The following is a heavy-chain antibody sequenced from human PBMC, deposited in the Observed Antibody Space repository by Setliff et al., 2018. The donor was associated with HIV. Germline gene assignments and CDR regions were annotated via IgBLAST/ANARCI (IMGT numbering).Heavy chain of an antibody. Sequence: PSETLSLTCTVSGGSITGHYWSWIRQPPGKGLEWIGEINHSGSTNYNPSLKSRVTISVDTSKNQFSLKLSSVTAADTAVYYCARAFSGNYYGGVDYWGQGTLVTVSS. V-gene: IGHV4-34*01. CDR1: GGSITGHY. J-gene: IGHJ4*02. CDR3: ARAFSGNYYGGVDY. D-gene: IGHD1-26*01. CDR2: INHSGST.